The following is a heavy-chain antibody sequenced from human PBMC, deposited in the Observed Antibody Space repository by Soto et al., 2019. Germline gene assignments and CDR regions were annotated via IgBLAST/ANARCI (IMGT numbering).Heavy chain of an antibody. CDR2: ISDGGST. V-gene: IGHV4-59*01. Sequence: SENLSLSCNVSGGSIFTYYWKWIRHSPGKGLEWNGYISDGGSTNYNPSLKSRVTISVDTYKKQVSLKLSSVSAPDTARYFCAGYCSSSNCPEDHYLALEVWGQGTTVTVSS. CDR3: AGYCSSSNCPEDHYLALEV. J-gene: IGHJ6*02. D-gene: IGHD2-2*03. CDR1: GGSIFTYY.